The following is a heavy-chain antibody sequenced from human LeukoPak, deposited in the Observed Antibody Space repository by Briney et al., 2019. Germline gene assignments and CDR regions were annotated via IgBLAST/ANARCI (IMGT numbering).Heavy chain of an antibody. D-gene: IGHD1-26*01. J-gene: IGHJ4*02. Sequence: SGGGGVTYYAESVKGRFTISRDNSKNTLYLQMNSLRGDDTAIYYCTKASWEGVTTTYFDYWGQGTLVPVSS. CDR2: SGGGGVT. CDR3: TKASWEGVTTTYFDY. V-gene: IGHV3-23*01.